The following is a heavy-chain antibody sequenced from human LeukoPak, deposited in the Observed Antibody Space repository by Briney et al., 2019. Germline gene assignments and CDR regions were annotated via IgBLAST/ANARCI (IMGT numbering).Heavy chain of an antibody. Sequence: GGSLRLSCAASGFTFLRHGMTWFRQAPGKGLEWVSGISASGGATYYADSVKGRFTISRDNSKNTLYPQMNSLRAEDTAVYYCAKCDGSCRRDWFDPWGQGTLVTVSS. CDR3: AKCDGSCRRDWFDP. CDR2: ISASGGAT. D-gene: IGHD2-15*01. V-gene: IGHV3-23*01. J-gene: IGHJ5*02. CDR1: GFTFLRHG.